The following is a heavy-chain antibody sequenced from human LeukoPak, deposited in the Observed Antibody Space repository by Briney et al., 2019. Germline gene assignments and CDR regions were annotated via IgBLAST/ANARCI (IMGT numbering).Heavy chain of an antibody. V-gene: IGHV3-48*01. CDR2: ISGSSRTI. CDR3: ARGGSWLEYSNFGGFDF. J-gene: IGHJ2*01. CDR1: GINFSGYS. D-gene: IGHD6-6*01. Sequence: GGSLRLSCAASGINFSGYSMHWVRQAPGKGLEWVSYISGSSRTIYYADSVKGRFTISRDNPEKTLYLQMNSLRAEDTAVYYCARGGSWLEYSNFGGFDFWGRGTLVTVSS.